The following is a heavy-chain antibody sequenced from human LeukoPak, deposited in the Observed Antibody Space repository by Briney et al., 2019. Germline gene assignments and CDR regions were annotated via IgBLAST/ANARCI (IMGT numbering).Heavy chain of an antibody. CDR2: ISGSGGST. V-gene: IGHV3-23*01. Sequence: GGSLRLSCAASEFTFSNYAMSWVRQAPGKGLEWVSAISGSGGSTYYADSVKGRFTISRDNSKNTLYLQMNSLRAEDTAVYYCAKEDPAGGDSYYFDYWGQGTLVTVSS. CDR1: EFTFSNYA. D-gene: IGHD2-21*02. J-gene: IGHJ4*02. CDR3: AKEDPAGGDSYYFDY.